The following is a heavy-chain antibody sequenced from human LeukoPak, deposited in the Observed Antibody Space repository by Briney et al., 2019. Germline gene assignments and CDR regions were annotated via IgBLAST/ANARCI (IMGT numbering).Heavy chain of an antibody. Sequence: VSRINSDGRSTSYADSVKGRFTISRDNAKNTLYLQMNCFLHEDTAVYYFARDLRGNYGYWGEVNLVT. J-gene: IGHJ4*02. CDR2: INSDGRST. D-gene: IGHD1-26*01. CDR3: ARDLRGNYGY. V-gene: IGHV3-74*01.